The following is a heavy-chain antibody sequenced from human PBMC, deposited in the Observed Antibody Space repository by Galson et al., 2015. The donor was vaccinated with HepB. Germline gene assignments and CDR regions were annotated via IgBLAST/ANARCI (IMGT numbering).Heavy chain of an antibody. CDR2: IYSGGDT. J-gene: IGHJ4*02. Sequence: SLRLSCAASGFTVSSTYMSWVRQAPGKGLEWLSVIYSGGDTYYADSVKGRFTISRDNSKNTLYLQMNSLSAADTALYYCARGTMAARPVGLNYWGQGTLVTVSS. V-gene: IGHV3-53*01. CDR1: GFTVSSTY. D-gene: IGHD6-6*01. CDR3: ARGTMAARPVGLNY.